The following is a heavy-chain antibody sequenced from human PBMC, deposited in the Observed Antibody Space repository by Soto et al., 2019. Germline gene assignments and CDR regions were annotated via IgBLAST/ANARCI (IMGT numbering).Heavy chain of an antibody. D-gene: IGHD3-22*01. J-gene: IGHJ3*02. CDR2: IYYSGST. CDR3: ARVPQWLLLPDAFDI. V-gene: IGHV4-59*01. CDR1: GGSISRYY. Sequence: SETLSLTCTVSGGSISRYYWSWIRQPPGKGLEWIGYIYYSGSTNYNPSLKSRVTISVDTSKNQFSLKLSSVTAADTAVYYCARVPQWLLLPDAFDIWGQGTMVTVSS.